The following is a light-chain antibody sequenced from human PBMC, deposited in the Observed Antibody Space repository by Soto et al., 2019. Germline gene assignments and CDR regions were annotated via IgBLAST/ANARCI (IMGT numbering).Light chain of an antibody. CDR1: SSDIGGYNL. J-gene: IGLJ2*01. Sequence: QSALTQPASVSGSPGQSITLSCTGTSSDIGGYNLVSWYQQHPGKAPKLMIYDVSNRPSGVSNRFSGSKSGNTASLTISGLQAEDEADYYCSSYTSSSTLVFGGGTKLTVL. CDR3: SSYTSSSTLV. CDR2: DVS. V-gene: IGLV2-14*01.